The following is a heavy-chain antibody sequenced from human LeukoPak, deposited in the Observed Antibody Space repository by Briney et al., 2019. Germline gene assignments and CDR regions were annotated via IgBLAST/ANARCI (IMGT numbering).Heavy chain of an antibody. CDR1: GFTFSSYG. CDR3: ARGEDWYRPHTPPFDY. CDR2: IWYDGSNK. D-gene: IGHD3/OR15-3a*01. J-gene: IGHJ4*02. Sequence: PGGSLRLSCAASGFTFSSYGMHWVRQAPGKGLEWVAVIWYDGSNKYYADSVKGRFTISRDNSKNTLYLQMNSLRAEDTAVYYCARGEDWYRPHTPPFDYRGQGTLVTVSS. V-gene: IGHV3-33*01.